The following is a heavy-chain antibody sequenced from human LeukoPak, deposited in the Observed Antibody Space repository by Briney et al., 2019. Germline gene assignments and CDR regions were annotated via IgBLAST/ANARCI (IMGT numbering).Heavy chain of an antibody. CDR1: GFTFSSYA. V-gene: IGHV3-23*01. CDR2: ISGSGGST. D-gene: IGHD3-10*01. Sequence: GGSLRLSCAASGFTFSSYAMSWVRQAPGKGLEWVSAISGSGGSTYYADSVKGRFTISRDNSKNTLYLQMNSLRAEDTAVYYCAKSRRLWFGDRAVRSFDYWGQGTLVTVSS. J-gene: IGHJ4*02. CDR3: AKSRRLWFGDRAVRSFDY.